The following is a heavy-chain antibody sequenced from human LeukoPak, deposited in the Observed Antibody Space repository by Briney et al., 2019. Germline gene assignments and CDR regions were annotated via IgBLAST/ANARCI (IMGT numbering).Heavy chain of an antibody. CDR1: GYTFTSYG. V-gene: IGHV1-18*01. D-gene: IGHD6-19*01. CDR3: ARSEWLVDFDY. CDR2: ISAYNGNT. J-gene: IGHJ4*02. Sequence: ASVKVSCKASGYTFTSYGISWVRQAPGQGLEWMGWISAYNGNTNYAQKLQGRVTMTRNTSISTAYMELSSLRSEDTAVYYCARSEWLVDFDYWGQGTLVTVSS.